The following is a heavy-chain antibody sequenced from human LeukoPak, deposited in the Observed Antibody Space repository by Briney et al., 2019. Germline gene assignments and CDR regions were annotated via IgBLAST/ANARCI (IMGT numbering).Heavy chain of an antibody. CDR1: GFTFSSYA. J-gene: IGHJ6*03. D-gene: IGHD3-16*01. CDR3: AKAPVGELFSPYINNYYYYMDV. V-gene: IGHV3-23*01. CDR2: ISGSGGST. Sequence: GGSLRLSCAASGFTFSSYAMSWVRQAPGKGLEWVSAISGSGGSTYYADSVKGRFTISRDNSKNTLYLQMNSLRAEDTVVYYCAKAPVGELFSPYINNYYYYMDVWGKGTTVTVSS.